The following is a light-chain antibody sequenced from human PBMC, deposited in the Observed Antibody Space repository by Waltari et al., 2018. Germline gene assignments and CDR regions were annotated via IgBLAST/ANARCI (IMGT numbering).Light chain of an antibody. CDR2: GSS. CDR3: QQYARSLT. Sequence: DIVLTQSPGTLSLSPGERATLSCRASQSPSSSYLAWYQQKPGQPPRLLIYGSSKRATGIPDRFSGSWSGTDFTLTITRVEPEDFAIYYCQQYARSLTFGGGTKVEIK. J-gene: IGKJ4*01. CDR1: QSPSSSY. V-gene: IGKV3-20*01.